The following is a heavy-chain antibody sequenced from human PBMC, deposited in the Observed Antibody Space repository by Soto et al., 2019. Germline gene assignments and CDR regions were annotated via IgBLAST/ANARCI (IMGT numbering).Heavy chain of an antibody. Sequence: ASVKVSCKASGYTFTSYDINWVRQATGQGLEWMGWMNPNTGYAQKFQGRVTMTRNTSISTAYMELSSLGSEDTAVYYCARERTVAGNDYWG. J-gene: IGHJ4*01. D-gene: IGHD6-19*01. V-gene: IGHV1-8*01. CDR3: ARERTVAGNDY. CDR1: GYTFTSYD. CDR2: MNPNT.